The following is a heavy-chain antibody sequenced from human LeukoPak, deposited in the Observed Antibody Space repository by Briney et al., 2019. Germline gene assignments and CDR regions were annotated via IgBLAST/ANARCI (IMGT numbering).Heavy chain of an antibody. V-gene: IGHV4-38-2*01. D-gene: IGHD3-22*01. CDR1: GYSISSDNY. CDR3: ARAPRDSSSSNYMRRFDY. J-gene: IGHJ4*02. CDR2: FYHSGST. Sequence: SETLSLTCAVSGYSISSDNYWVWIRQPPGQGLEWPGGFYHSGSTYYNPSLKSRVTMSVDTSKNQCSLKLSSVTAADTAVYYCARAPRDSSSSNYMRRFDYWGQGTLVTVSS.